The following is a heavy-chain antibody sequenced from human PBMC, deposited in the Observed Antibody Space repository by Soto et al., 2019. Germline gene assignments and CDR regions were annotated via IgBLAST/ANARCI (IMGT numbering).Heavy chain of an antibody. V-gene: IGHV1-46*01. J-gene: IGHJ4*02. Sequence: ASEKVSCKASGYTFTIYYMHWVRQAPGQGLEWMGIINPSGGSTSYAQMFQGRVTMTRDTSTSTVYMELSSLRSEDTAIYYCARSRDRFDYWGQGTMVTVYS. CDR1: GYTFTIYY. CDR3: ARSRDRFDY. CDR2: INPSGGST.